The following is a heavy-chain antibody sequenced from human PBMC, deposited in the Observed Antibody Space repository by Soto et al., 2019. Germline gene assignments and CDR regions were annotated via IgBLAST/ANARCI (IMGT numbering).Heavy chain of an antibody. CDR2: IYYSGST. J-gene: IGHJ5*02. V-gene: IGHV4-59*12. Sequence: SETLSLTCTVSGGSISSYYWSWIRQPPGKGLELIGYIYYSGSTYYNPSLKSRVTISVDRSKNQFSLKLSSVTAADTAVYYCVRVPGPWGQGTLVTVSS. CDR1: GGSISSYY. CDR3: VRVPGP.